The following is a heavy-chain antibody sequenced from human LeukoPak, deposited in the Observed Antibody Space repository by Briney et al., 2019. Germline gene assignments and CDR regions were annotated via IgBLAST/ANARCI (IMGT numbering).Heavy chain of an antibody. CDR2: INYSGST. CDR3: ARDPSRGYNYGYFDY. Sequence: PSETLSLTCAVDGGSFRGYSWTWIRQPPGKGLEWIVAINYSGSTNYNPSLKSRVTISLDTSNNQFSLKLRSVTAADTAVYYCARDPSRGYNYGYFDYWGQGTLGTVSS. V-gene: IGHV4-34*01. CDR1: GGSFRGYS. D-gene: IGHD5-18*01. J-gene: IGHJ4*02.